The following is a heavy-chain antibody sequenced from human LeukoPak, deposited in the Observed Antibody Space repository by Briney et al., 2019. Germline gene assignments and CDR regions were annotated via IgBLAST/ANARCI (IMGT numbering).Heavy chain of an antibody. CDR1: GGTFSSYT. CDR3: ALTTYYDSSGYYPYYFDY. Sequence: SVNVSCKASGGTFSSYTISWVRQAPGQGIEWMGRIIPILGIANYAQKFQGRVTITADKSTSTAYMELSSLRSEDTAVYYCALTTYYDSSGYYPYYFDYWGQGTLVTVSS. J-gene: IGHJ4*02. D-gene: IGHD3-22*01. V-gene: IGHV1-69*02. CDR2: IIPILGIA.